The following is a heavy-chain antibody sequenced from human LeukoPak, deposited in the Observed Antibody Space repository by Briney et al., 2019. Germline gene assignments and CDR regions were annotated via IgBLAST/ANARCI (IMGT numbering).Heavy chain of an antibody. D-gene: IGHD2-21*02. CDR3: ARDVTGVFDY. Sequence: KPSETLSLTCTVSGGSISSYYWSWIRQPPGKGLEWIGYIYYSGSTNYNPSLKSRVTISVDTSKNQFSLKLSSVTAADTAVYYCARDVTGVFDYWGQGTLVTVSS. CDR2: IYYSGST. V-gene: IGHV4-59*12. CDR1: GGSISSYY. J-gene: IGHJ4*02.